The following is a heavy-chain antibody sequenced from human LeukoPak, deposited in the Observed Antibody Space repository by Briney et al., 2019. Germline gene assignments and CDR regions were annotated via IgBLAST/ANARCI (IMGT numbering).Heavy chain of an antibody. CDR2: IYYSGST. D-gene: IGHD6-19*01. Sequence: SETLSLTCTVSGGSISSSSYYWGWIRQPPGKGLEWIGSIYYSGSTYYNPSLKSRVTISVDTSKNQFSLKLSSVTAADTAVYYCARLIGRLVTYYYYMDVWGKGTTVTVSS. CDR3: ARLIGRLVTYYYYMDV. J-gene: IGHJ6*03. V-gene: IGHV4-39*01. CDR1: GGSISSSSYY.